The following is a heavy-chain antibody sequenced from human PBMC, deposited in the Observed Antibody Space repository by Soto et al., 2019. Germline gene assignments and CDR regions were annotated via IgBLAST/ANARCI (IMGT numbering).Heavy chain of an antibody. CDR1: GYTFTSYG. D-gene: IGHD6-13*01. J-gene: IGHJ1*01. CDR2: IRAYNGYT. V-gene: IGHV1-18*04. Sequence: ASVKVSCKASGYTFTSYGISWVRQAPGQGLEWMGWIRAYNGYTNYAQKFQGRVTVTTDTSTSTAYMELRNLISDDTAVYYCAREVNTAAAGSNEYFQHWGQDTLVTVSS. CDR3: AREVNTAAAGSNEYFQH.